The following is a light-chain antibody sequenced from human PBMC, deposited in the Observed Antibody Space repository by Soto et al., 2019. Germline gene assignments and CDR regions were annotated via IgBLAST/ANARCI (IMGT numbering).Light chain of an antibody. Sequence: EIVVTHSAGALSLSPGERATLSCRASQSVSGRYLAWYQQKPGQAPRLLIYGASSRATGIPDRFSGSGSGTAFTLTISRLEPEDFAVYYCQQYGISPRTFGQGTKVDIK. V-gene: IGKV3-20*01. CDR3: QQYGISPRT. CDR2: GAS. J-gene: IGKJ1*01. CDR1: QSVSGRY.